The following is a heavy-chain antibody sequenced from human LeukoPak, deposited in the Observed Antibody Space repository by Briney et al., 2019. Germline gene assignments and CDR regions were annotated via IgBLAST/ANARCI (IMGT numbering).Heavy chain of an antibody. CDR1: GDSISSSNW. CDR2: IYPSGST. Sequence: ASETLSHTCAVSGDSISSSNWWTWVRQPPGKGLEWIGEIYPSGSTNYNPSLKSRVTISVDKSKNQFSLKLSSVTAADTAVYYCARNGGNSDVDYWGQGILVTVYS. CDR3: ARNGGNSDVDY. V-gene: IGHV4-4*02. J-gene: IGHJ4*02. D-gene: IGHD4-23*01.